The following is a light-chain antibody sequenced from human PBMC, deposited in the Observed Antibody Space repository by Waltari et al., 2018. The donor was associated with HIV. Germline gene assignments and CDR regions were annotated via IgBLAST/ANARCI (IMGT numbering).Light chain of an antibody. CDR3: QQFYSKPPT. Sequence: DIVMTQSPDSLAVSLGERATINCASSQKNFSSSQNQNYVAWYQQKPGQAPKLLISWASSRDSGIPDRFSGSGSGTDFTLTISRLQSEDVAVYYCQQFYSKPPTFGQGTRVEIK. V-gene: IGKV4-1*01. CDR2: WAS. CDR1: QKNFSSSQNQNY. J-gene: IGKJ1*01.